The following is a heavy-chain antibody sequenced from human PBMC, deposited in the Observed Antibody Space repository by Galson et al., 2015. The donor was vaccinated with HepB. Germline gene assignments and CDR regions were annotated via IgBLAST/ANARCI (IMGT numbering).Heavy chain of an antibody. J-gene: IGHJ4*02. D-gene: IGHD2-2*01. CDR2: IYNDGRT. Sequence: SLRLSCAASGFSVSSNYMSWVRQAPGKGLEWVSFIYNDGRTVYADSVKGRFTISRDSLKSTLHLQMNSLRVEDTAMYDCAKGYCTTTTCYYDHWGQGTLVTVAS. V-gene: IGHV3-53*01. CDR3: AKGYCTTTTCYYDH. CDR1: GFSVSSNY.